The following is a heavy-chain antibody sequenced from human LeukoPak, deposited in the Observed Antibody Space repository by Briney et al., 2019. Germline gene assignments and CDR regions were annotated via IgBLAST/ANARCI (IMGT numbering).Heavy chain of an antibody. CDR2: IKQDGSEK. CDR1: GFTFSTFW. Sequence: GGSLRLSCAVSGFTFSTFWMSWVRQAPGKGLEWVANIKQDGSEKYYVDSVRGRFAISRDNAKNSLYLQMNSLRAEDTAMYYCTRETYYFDHWGQGALVTVSS. J-gene: IGHJ4*02. CDR3: TRETYYFDH. V-gene: IGHV3-7*01.